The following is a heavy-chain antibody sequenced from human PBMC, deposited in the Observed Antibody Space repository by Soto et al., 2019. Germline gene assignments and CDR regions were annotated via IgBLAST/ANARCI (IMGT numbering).Heavy chain of an antibody. J-gene: IGHJ3*02. CDR1: GGTFSSYA. CDR2: IIPIFGTA. D-gene: IGHD3-22*01. V-gene: IGHV1-69*06. Sequence: SVKVSCKASGGTFSSYAISWVRQAPGQGLEWMGGIIPIFGTANYAQKFQGRVTITADKSTSTAYMELSSLRSEDTAVYYCARGITMIVVARPEAFDIWGQGTMVTVPS. CDR3: ARGITMIVVARPEAFDI.